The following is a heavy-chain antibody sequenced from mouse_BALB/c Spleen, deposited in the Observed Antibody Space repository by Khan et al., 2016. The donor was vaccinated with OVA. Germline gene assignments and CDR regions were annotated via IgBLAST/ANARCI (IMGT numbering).Heavy chain of an antibody. CDR1: GFSLTGYG. V-gene: IGHV2-6-7*01. J-gene: IGHJ4*01. CDR3: ARAYYGNYREAMDY. CDR2: IWGDGST. D-gene: IGHD2-10*01. Sequence: QVQLKESGPGLVAPSQSLSITCTVSGFSLTGYGVNWVRQPPGKGLEWLGMIWGDGSTDYNSALKSRLSTSKENSKSQVFLKMNSLQTEDTARYSCARAYYGNYREAMDYWGQGTSVTVSS.